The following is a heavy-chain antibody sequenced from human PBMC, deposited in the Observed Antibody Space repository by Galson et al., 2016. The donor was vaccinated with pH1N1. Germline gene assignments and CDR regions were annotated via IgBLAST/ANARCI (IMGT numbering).Heavy chain of an antibody. CDR3: ARAPGYYDSSGYYPA. V-gene: IGHV1-69*13. D-gene: IGHD3-22*01. J-gene: IGHJ4*02. Sequence: SVKVSCKASGGTFSSYAFSWVRQAPGQGLEWMGRIIGMFGTANYAQKFQGRVTITADESTSTAYMERSSLRSEDTAVYYCARAPGYYDSSGYYPAWGQGTLVTVSS. CDR1: GGTFSSYA. CDR2: IIGMFGTA.